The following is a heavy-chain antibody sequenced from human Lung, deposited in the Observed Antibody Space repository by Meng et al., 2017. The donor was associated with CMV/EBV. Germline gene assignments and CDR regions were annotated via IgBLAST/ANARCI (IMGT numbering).Heavy chain of an antibody. V-gene: IGHV1-18*01. CDR3: SRGAVYYFDY. J-gene: IGHJ4*02. D-gene: IGHD6-19*01. CDR2: ISAYNGNT. Sequence: VSSKASRYAFTGYGISWERQAPERGLEWMGWISAYNGNTNYAQKLQGRVTMTTDTSTSTAYMELRSLRSDDTAVYYCSRGAVYYFDYWGQGTLVTVSS. CDR1: RYAFTGYG.